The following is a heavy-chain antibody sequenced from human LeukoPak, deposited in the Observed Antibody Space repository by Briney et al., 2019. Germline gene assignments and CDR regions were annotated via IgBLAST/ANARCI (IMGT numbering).Heavy chain of an antibody. CDR3: ARGGDYYGSGSYFKGDY. Sequence: PGGSLRLSCAASGFTFSSYWMSWVRQAPGKGLEWVANIKQDGSEKYYVDSVKGRFTISRDNAKNSLYLQMNSLRAEDTAVYYCARGGDYYGSGSYFKGDYWGQGTLVTVSS. CDR2: IKQDGSEK. V-gene: IGHV3-7*01. J-gene: IGHJ4*02. D-gene: IGHD3-10*01. CDR1: GFTFSSYW.